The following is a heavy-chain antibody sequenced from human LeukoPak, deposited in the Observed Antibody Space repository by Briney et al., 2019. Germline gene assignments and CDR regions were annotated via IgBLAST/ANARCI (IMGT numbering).Heavy chain of an antibody. CDR3: VRESGSYFHY. J-gene: IGHJ4*02. CDR2: IYYSGST. V-gene: IGHV4-59*01. Sequence: PSETLSLTCTVSGGSISSYYWSWIRQPPGKGLEWIGYIYYSGSTNYNPSLKSRVTISVDLSKSQFALKLNSVTAADTAVYYCVRESGSYFHYWGPGTRVIVSS. CDR1: GGSISSYY. D-gene: IGHD1-26*01.